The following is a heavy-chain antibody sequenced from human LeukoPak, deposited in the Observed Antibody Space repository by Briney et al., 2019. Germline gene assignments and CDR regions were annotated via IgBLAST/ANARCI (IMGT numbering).Heavy chain of an antibody. D-gene: IGHD3-9*01. CDR2: IIPILGIA. CDR1: GGTFSSYA. Sequence: RASVKVSCKASGGTFSSYAISWVRQAPGQGLEWMGRIIPILGIANCAQKFQGRVTITADKSTSTAYMELSSLRSEDTAVYYCARGGYDILTGYYYYYGMDVWGQGTTVTVSS. J-gene: IGHJ6*02. V-gene: IGHV1-69*04. CDR3: ARGGYDILTGYYYYYGMDV.